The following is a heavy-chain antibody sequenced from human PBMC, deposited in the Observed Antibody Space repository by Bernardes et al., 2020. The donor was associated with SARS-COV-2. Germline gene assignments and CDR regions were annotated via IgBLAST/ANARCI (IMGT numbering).Heavy chain of an antibody. V-gene: IGHV3-7*03. CDR2: IKSDGSAK. CDR1: GFNFSAYW. D-gene: IGHD2-15*01. Sequence: GGSLRLSCKGSGFNFSAYWMSWVRQVPGKGLEWVADIKSDGSAKFYVDSVKGRFIVSRDNAKNILYLEMNSLRGEDTAVYYCLKGWFHLGGQGTTVTVS. CDR3: LKGWFHL. J-gene: IGHJ6*02.